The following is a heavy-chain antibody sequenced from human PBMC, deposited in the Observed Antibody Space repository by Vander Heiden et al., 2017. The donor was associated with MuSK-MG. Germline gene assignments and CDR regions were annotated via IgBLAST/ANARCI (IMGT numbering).Heavy chain of an antibody. J-gene: IGHJ4*02. CDR1: GLTISSLW. CDR3: ARHIHDDLDD. D-gene: IGHD1-1*01. CDR2: INPEGTTS. Sequence: EVHLVESGGGFVHPGGSLRLSCADSGLTISSLWVHWVRQAPGKGLGWVSRINPEGTTSNYADSVQGRFTISRDNARNTVYLQMNSLRVEDTALYYCARHIHDDLDDWGQGTLVTVSS. V-gene: IGHV3-74*01.